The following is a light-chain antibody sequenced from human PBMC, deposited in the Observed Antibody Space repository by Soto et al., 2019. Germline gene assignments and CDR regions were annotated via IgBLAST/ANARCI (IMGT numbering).Light chain of an antibody. CDR1: SSKIGAGYD. V-gene: IGLV1-40*01. CDR3: QSYDSSLSVV. Sequence: QSVLTQPPSVSGATRQRVTISCTGSSSKIGAGYDVHWYQQLPGTAPKLLIYGNSNRPSGVPDRFSGSKSGTSASLAITGLQAEDEADYYCQSYDSSLSVVFGGGTKLTVL. J-gene: IGLJ2*01. CDR2: GNS.